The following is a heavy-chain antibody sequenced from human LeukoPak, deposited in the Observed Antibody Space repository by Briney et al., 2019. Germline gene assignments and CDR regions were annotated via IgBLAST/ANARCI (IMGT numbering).Heavy chain of an antibody. CDR2: ISPNSGGT. Sequence: ASVKVSCKASGYTFTGYYIHWVRQAPGQGLEWMGWISPNSGGTNYAQKFQGRVTMTRDTSITTAYMELSRLRSDDTAVYYCARDQAAITTPLDWSFALWGRGTLATVSS. V-gene: IGHV1-2*02. CDR3: ARDQAAITTPLDWSFAL. D-gene: IGHD2-15*01. CDR1: GYTFTGYY. J-gene: IGHJ2*01.